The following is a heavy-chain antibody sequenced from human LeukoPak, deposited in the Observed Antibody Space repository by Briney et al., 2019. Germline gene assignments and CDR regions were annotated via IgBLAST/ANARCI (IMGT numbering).Heavy chain of an antibody. D-gene: IGHD2-2*01. V-gene: IGHV3-30-3*01. CDR1: GFTFSSYA. J-gene: IGHJ4*01. Sequence: PGGSLRLSCAASGFTFSSYAMHWVRQAPGKGLEWVAVISYDGSNKYYADSVKGRFTVSRDNARNSAYLQMNSLRDEDTAMYYCARDYGYCRGNTCYASFDYWGHGTLVTVSS. CDR3: ARDYGYCRGNTCYASFDY. CDR2: ISYDGSNK.